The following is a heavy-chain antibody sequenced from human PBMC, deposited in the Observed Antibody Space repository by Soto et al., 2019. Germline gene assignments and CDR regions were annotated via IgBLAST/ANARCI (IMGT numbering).Heavy chain of an antibody. CDR2: ISPMFGAA. Sequence: QVQLVQSGAEMKKPGSSVKVSCQSSXXTXNTYAMNWVRQAPGQGPEWMGDISPMFGAANYAPKFQGRVTITADESTGTSYMQLSSLTSEDTALYFCAREVQVHTPAFVYWGQGTLVTVSS. J-gene: IGHJ4*02. V-gene: IGHV1-69*19. CDR3: AREVQVHTPAFVY. CDR1: XXTXNTYA. D-gene: IGHD3-10*01.